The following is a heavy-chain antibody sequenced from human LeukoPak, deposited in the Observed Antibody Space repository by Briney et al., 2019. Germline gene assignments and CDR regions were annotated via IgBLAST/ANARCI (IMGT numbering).Heavy chain of an antibody. D-gene: IGHD3-9*01. CDR1: GFTFSRYW. CDR3: ARGTDDIDI. J-gene: IGHJ3*02. CDR2: IDSDGSTT. Sequence: GGSLRLSCAASGFTFSRYWMHWVRQAPGKGLVWVSRIDSDGSTTNYADSVKGRFSISRFNAKETLYLQMNSLRVEDTAVYYCARGTDDIDIWGQGTLVTVSS. V-gene: IGHV3-74*01.